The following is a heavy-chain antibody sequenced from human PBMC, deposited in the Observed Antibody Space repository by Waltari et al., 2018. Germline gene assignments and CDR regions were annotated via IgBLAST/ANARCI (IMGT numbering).Heavy chain of an antibody. V-gene: IGHV1-69*08. J-gene: IGHJ6*02. CDR1: GDPLTNYA. Sequence: QVQLVQSGAEVKKPGSSVMVSCKVSGDPLTNYAIHWVRQAPGQGLEWVGRIIPIFATVNFAQKFQDRVTITAATSTSTAYMEVSSLRSDDTAMYYCAVTLSAAPFYGLDVWGQGTTVTVFS. D-gene: IGHD6-13*01. CDR3: AVTLSAAPFYGLDV. CDR2: IIPIFATV.